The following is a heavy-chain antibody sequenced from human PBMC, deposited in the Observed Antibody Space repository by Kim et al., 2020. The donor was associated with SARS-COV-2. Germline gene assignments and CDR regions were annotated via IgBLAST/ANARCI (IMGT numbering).Heavy chain of an antibody. J-gene: IGHJ6*02. D-gene: IGHD6-19*01. CDR1: GFTFSSYG. CDR3: ARDIASYSSGWIYYYYGMDV. Sequence: GGSLRLSCAASGFTFSSYGMHWVRQAPGKGLEWVAVISYDGSNKNYVDSVKGRFTISRDNSKNTLYLQMNSLRAEDTAVYYCARDIASYSSGWIYYYYGMDVWGQGTTVTVPS. CDR2: ISYDGSNK. V-gene: IGHV3-30*04.